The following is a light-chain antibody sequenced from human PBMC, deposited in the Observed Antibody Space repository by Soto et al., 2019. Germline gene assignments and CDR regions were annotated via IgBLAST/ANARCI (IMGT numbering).Light chain of an antibody. Sequence: QSVLTQSPSASASLGASVKLTCTLSSGHSNYVIAWHQQQPEKGPRYLMKLNSDGSHSKGDGIPDRFSGSSSGAERYLTFSSLQYEDEADYYCQTWDTPIRVFGGGTNLTVL. CDR2: LNSDGSH. V-gene: IGLV4-69*01. CDR3: QTWDTPIRV. CDR1: SGHSNYV. J-gene: IGLJ2*01.